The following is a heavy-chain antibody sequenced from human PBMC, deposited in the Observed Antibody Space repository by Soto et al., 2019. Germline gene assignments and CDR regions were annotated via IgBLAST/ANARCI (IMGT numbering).Heavy chain of an antibody. Sequence: QVQLVESGRGVVQPGRSLRLSCAASGFTFSTYGMHWVRQAPGRGLEWVALISFDGSNRYYADSVKGRFTVSRDNSKNTLYLQLNSLRAEDTAVYYCAKLTPYYYDTSGRQGYFDYWGQGTLVTVSS. D-gene: IGHD3-22*01. CDR3: AKLTPYYYDTSGRQGYFDY. V-gene: IGHV3-30*18. CDR1: GFTFSTYG. J-gene: IGHJ4*02. CDR2: ISFDGSNR.